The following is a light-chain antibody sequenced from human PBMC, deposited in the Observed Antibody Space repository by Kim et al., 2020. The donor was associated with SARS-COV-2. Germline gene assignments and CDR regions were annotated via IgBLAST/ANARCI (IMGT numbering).Light chain of an antibody. CDR3: SSYTSSSTLV. CDR2: DVI. Sequence: QSALTQPASVSGSPGQSITISCTGTSSDVGGYNSVSWYQQHPGKAPKLMIYDVIKRPSGVSDRFSGSKSGNTASLTISGLQADDEADYYCSSYTSSSTLVFGGGTQLTVL. CDR1: SSDVGGYNS. J-gene: IGLJ3*02. V-gene: IGLV2-14*03.